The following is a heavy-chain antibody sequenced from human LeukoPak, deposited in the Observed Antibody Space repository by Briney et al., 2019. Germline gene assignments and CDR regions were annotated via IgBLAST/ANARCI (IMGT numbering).Heavy chain of an antibody. V-gene: IGHV3-23*01. D-gene: IGHD2-2*01. CDR3: ASTLGYCSNSNCYPYYYGMDV. Sequence: GESLRLSCAASGFTFSSYAMSWVRQAPGKGLEWVSGISGGGGSTYYADSVKGRFTISRDNSKNTLYLQMNSLRAEDTALYYCASTLGYCSNSNCYPYYYGMDVWGQGTTVTVSS. J-gene: IGHJ6*02. CDR2: ISGGGGST. CDR1: GFTFSSYA.